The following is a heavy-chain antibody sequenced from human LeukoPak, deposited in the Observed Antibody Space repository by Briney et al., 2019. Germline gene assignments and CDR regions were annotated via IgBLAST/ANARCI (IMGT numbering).Heavy chain of an antibody. D-gene: IGHD3-22*01. V-gene: IGHV3-30-3*01. CDR3: AREVYYYDSSGYYYPGYFDY. Sequence: GGSLRLSCAASGFTFSSYAMHWVRQAPGKGLEWVAVISYDGSNKYYADSVKGRFTISRDNSKNTLYLQMYSLRAEDTAVYYCAREVYYYDSSGYYYPGYFDYWGQGTLVTVSS. J-gene: IGHJ4*02. CDR1: GFTFSSYA. CDR2: ISYDGSNK.